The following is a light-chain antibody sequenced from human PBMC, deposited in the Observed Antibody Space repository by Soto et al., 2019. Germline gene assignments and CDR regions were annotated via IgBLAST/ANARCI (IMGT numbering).Light chain of an antibody. Sequence: QSALTQPASVSGSPGQSITLSCTGSSSDVGAFPYVSWYQQHPGSAPKLLIYEVSDRPSGVSDRFSGSKSDNTASLTISGLQAEDEALYFCSSYTTTTTNVIFGGATKLTVL. CDR2: EVS. V-gene: IGLV2-14*01. CDR3: SSYTTTTTNVI. CDR1: SSDVGAFPY. J-gene: IGLJ2*01.